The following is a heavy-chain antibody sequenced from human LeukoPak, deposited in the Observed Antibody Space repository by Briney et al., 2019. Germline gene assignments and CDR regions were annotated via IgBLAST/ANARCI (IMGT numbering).Heavy chain of an antibody. Sequence: ETLSLTCAVYGGSITGYYWSWIRQAPGKGLEWVSVIGVRGGEYFAESVKGRFTISRDNSKNTLYLQMNSLRAEDTAIYYCAKARGTNWQYHFDYWGQGALVTVSS. CDR1: GGSITGYY. D-gene: IGHD7-27*01. J-gene: IGHJ4*02. CDR3: AKARGTNWQYHFDY. V-gene: IGHV3-23*01. CDR2: IGVRGGE.